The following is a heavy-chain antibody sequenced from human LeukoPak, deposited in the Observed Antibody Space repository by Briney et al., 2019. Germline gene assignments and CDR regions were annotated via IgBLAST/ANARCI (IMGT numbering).Heavy chain of an antibody. V-gene: IGHV3-30*02. J-gene: IGHJ4*02. CDR3: AKGGGYSGYGPPYYFDY. Sequence: GGSLRLSCAASGFTFTNAWMSWVRQAPGKGLEWVAFIRYDGSNKYYADSVQGRFTISRDNSKNTLYLQMNSLRAEDTAVYYCAKGGGYSGYGPPYYFDYWGQGTLVTVSS. CDR1: GFTFTNAW. D-gene: IGHD5-12*01. CDR2: IRYDGSNK.